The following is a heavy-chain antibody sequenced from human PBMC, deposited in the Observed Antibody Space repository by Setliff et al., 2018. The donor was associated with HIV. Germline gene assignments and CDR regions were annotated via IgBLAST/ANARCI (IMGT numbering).Heavy chain of an antibody. J-gene: IGHJ4*02. Sequence: PGGSLRLSCAASGFTFSSYVMSWVRQAPGKGLEWVSGISGSGGSTYYADSVKGRFTISRDNAKNSLYLQMTSLRVEDTAVYYCARKSGSFNYEDYWGQGTLVTVSS. V-gene: IGHV3-23*01. CDR1: GFTFSSYV. D-gene: IGHD1-26*01. CDR2: ISGSGGST. CDR3: ARKSGSFNYEDY.